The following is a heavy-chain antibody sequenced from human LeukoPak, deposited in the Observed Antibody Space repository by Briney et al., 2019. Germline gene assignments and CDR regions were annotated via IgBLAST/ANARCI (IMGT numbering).Heavy chain of an antibody. Sequence: GGSLRLSCAASGFTFSSYSMNWVRQGPGKGLERVSSMSSSSSYIYYADSVKGRFTITRDNAKNSLYLQMNSLRAEDTAVYYCARAGRVVPAAKNAFDIWGQGTMVTVSS. CDR2: MSSSSSYI. D-gene: IGHD2-2*01. V-gene: IGHV3-21*01. J-gene: IGHJ3*02. CDR1: GFTFSSYS. CDR3: ARAGRVVPAAKNAFDI.